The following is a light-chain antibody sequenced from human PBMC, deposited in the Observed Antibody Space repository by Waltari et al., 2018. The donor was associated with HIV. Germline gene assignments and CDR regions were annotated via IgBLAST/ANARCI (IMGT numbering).Light chain of an antibody. CDR2: AAS. CDR1: PNIYHY. J-gene: IGKJ3*01. CDR3: QQSSDLPST. Sequence: DIQMTQSPSSLSASIGDRVTITCRASPNIYHYLNWYQHEPGKPPKILIYAASTLQSGVPSRFSASGSGTDFTLTIDNLQPEDFATYYCQQSSDLPSTFGPGTKVDLK. V-gene: IGKV1-39*01.